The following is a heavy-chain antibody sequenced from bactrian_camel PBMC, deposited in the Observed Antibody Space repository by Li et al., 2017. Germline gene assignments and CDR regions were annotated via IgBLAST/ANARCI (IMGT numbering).Heavy chain of an antibody. V-gene: IGHV3S55*01. J-gene: IGHJ4*01. CDR3: AAAAGLKWYLLEVGDTDGY. CDR2: VLSDGRT. D-gene: IGHD2*01. Sequence: QVQLVESGGGSVQAGGSLRLSCAASGLPLSGYSMGWFRQSPGKKREFVASVLSDGRTNYAGSVKGRFNISKDNTKNTLDLQMTSLKPEDTAMYYCAAAAGLKWYLLEVGDTDGYWGQGAQVTV. CDR1: GLPLSGYS.